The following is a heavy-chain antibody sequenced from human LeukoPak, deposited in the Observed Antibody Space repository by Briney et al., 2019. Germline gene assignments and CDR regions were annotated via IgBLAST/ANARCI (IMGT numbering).Heavy chain of an antibody. D-gene: IGHD3-10*01. J-gene: IGHJ3*02. CDR2: INSDGSST. CDR1: GFTFSSYW. CDR3: ARDRGVFMFRALEAFDI. V-gene: IGHV3-74*01. Sequence: GGSLRLSCAASGFTFSSYWMHWVRQAPGKGLVWVSRINSDGSSTTYADSVKGRFTISRDNSKNTLYLQMNSLRAEDPAVYYCARDRGVFMFRALEAFDIWGQGTMVTVSS.